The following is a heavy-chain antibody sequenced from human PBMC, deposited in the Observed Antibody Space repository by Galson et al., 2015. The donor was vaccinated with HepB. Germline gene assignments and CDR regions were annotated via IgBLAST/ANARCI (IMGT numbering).Heavy chain of an antibody. V-gene: IGHV3-7*03. Sequence: SLRLSCAASGFTFSSYWMSWVRQAPGKGLEWVANIKQDGSEKYYVDSVKGRFTISRDNAKNSLYLKMNSRRAEDTAVYYCAPATIYSSSWYRRSIPDYWGQGTLVTVSS. CDR2: IKQDGSEK. D-gene: IGHD6-13*01. CDR3: APATIYSSSWYRRSIPDY. J-gene: IGHJ4*02. CDR1: GFTFSSYW.